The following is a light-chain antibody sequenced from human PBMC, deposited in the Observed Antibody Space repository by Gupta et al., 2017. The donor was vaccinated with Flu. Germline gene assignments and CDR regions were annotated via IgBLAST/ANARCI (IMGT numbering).Light chain of an antibody. Sequence: SYELTQPPSVSVSPGQTARITCSGDALPKQYVYWYQQKPGQAPVLVIYKDSERPSGIPERFSGSSSGTTVTLTISGVQAEDEADYYCQSADSSGTYYVFGTGTKVTVL. V-gene: IGLV3-25*02. J-gene: IGLJ1*01. CDR1: ALPKQY. CDR3: QSADSSGTYYV. CDR2: KDS.